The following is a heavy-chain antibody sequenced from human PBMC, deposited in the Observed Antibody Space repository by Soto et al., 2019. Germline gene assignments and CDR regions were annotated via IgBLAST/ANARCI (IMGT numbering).Heavy chain of an antibody. CDR1: GYTFDAYA. D-gene: IGHD3-3*01. Sequence: QVQLVQSGSEVKKPGSSVKISCKASGYTFDAYAIHWVRQAPGQSLEWVGWIDADNGNTTYSQKFQGRVAITRETSANTAFMELSGLRSEDTAIYFCARGPIFRFFEWYSNDYWGQGTLVTVSS. J-gene: IGHJ4*02. CDR3: ARGPIFRFFEWYSNDY. V-gene: IGHV1-3*01. CDR2: IDADNGNT.